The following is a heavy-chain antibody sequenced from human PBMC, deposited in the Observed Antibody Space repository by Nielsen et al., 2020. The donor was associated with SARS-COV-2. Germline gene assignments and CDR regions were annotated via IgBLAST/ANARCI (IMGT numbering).Heavy chain of an antibody. V-gene: IGHV1-8*01. J-gene: IGHJ6*02. CDR2: MNPNSGNT. D-gene: IGHD3-9*01. Sequence: WVRQAPGQGLEWMGWMNPNSGNTGYAQKFQGRVTMTRNTSISTAYMELSSLRSEDTAVYYCARVTEYYDILTGYGQYGMDVWGQGTKVTVSS. CDR3: ARVTEYYDILTGYGQYGMDV.